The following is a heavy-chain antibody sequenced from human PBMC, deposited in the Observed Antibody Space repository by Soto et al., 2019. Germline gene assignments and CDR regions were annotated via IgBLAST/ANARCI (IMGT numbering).Heavy chain of an antibody. CDR1: GFTFSSYA. D-gene: IGHD6-13*01. CDR3: AKGLSSSSWYQRPNYYYYYGMDV. J-gene: IGHJ6*02. V-gene: IGHV3-23*01. Sequence: PGGSLRLSCAASGFTFSSYAMIWVRQAPGKGLEWVSAISGSGGSTYYADSVKGRFTISRDNSKNTLYLQMNSLRAEDTAVYYCAKGLSSSSWYQRPNYYYYYGMDVWGQGTTVTVSS. CDR2: ISGSGGST.